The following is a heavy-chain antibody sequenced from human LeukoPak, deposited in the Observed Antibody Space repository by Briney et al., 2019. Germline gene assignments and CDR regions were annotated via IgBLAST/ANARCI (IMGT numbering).Heavy chain of an antibody. Sequence: SETLSLTCAVYGGSFSGYYWSWIRQPPGKGLEWIGEINHSGSTNYNPSLKSRVTISVDTSKNQFSLKLSSVTAADTAVYYCARVNEWGASKIDYWGQGTLVTVSS. V-gene: IGHV4-34*01. CDR2: INHSGST. J-gene: IGHJ4*02. D-gene: IGHD1-1*01. CDR1: GGSFSGYY. CDR3: ARVNEWGASKIDY.